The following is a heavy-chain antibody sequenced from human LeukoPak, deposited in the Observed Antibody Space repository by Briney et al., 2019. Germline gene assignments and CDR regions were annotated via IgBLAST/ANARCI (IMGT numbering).Heavy chain of an antibody. CDR3: ARPVPSRLGWFDP. CDR2: IYYSGNT. CDR1: GGSISSSSYY. D-gene: IGHD1-1*01. Sequence: SETLSLTCTVSGGSISSSSYYWGWIRQPPGKGLEWIGTIYYSGNTYYNPSLKSRVTISVDTSKNQFSLKLRSVTAAGTAVYYCARPVPSRLGWFDPWGLGTLVTVSS. J-gene: IGHJ5*02. V-gene: IGHV4-39*01.